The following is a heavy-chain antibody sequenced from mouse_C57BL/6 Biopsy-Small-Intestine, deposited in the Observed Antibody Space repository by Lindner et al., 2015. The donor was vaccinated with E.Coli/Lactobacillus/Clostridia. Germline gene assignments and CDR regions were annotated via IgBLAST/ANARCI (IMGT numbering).Heavy chain of an antibody. Sequence: VQLQESGAELVKPGASVKMSCKASGYTFTSYWMTWVKQRPGQGLEWIGWIYPRDGGTKYIEKFKGKATLTVDTSSSTAYMELHSLTSEDSAVYFCARGYYGNNWYLDVWGTGTTVTVSS. V-gene: IGHV1-85*01. J-gene: IGHJ1*03. CDR1: GYTFTSYW. CDR3: ARGYYGNNWYLDV. CDR2: IYPRDGGT. D-gene: IGHD2-1*01.